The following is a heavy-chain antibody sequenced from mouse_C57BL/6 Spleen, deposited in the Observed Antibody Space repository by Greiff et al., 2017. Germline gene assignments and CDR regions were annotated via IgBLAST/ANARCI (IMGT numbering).Heavy chain of an antibody. Sequence: VQLQQSGPELVKPGASVTISCKASGYSFTDYNMNWVKQSNGKSLEWIGVINPNYGTTSYNQKFKGKATLTVDQSSSTAYMQLNRLSSEDSAVYYCAREGGNYYPVYYYAMDYWGQGTSVTVSS. CDR1: GYSFTDYN. J-gene: IGHJ4*01. CDR2: INPNYGTT. D-gene: IGHD2-1*01. V-gene: IGHV1-39*01. CDR3: AREGGNYYPVYYYAMDY.